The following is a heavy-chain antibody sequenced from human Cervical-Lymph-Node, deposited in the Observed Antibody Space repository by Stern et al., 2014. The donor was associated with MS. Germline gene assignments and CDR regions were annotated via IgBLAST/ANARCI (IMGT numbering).Heavy chain of an antibody. Sequence: VQLVESGGDVVQPGRSLRLSCAASGFTFGSHAMHWVRQAPGKGLNWVPIISDNGSSQHYADSVKARFTISRDNSNNTLFLQMDSLRAEDTAMYYCAKPAAARYFDYWGQGTQVTVSS. D-gene: IGHD6-25*01. V-gene: IGHV3-30-3*02. CDR2: ISDNGSSQ. CDR3: AKPAAARYFDY. J-gene: IGHJ4*02. CDR1: GFTFGSHA.